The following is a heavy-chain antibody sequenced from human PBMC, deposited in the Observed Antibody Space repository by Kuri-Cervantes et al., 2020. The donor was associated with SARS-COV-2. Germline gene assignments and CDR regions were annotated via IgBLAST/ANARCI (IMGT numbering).Heavy chain of an antibody. J-gene: IGHJ4*02. Sequence: ASVKVSCKASGYTFTSYAMHWVRQAPGQRLEWMGWSNAGNGNTKYSQEFQGRVTITRDTSASTAYMELSSLRSDDTAVYYCARDSPTLYTRRRRGVAIPSFDYWGQGTLVTVSS. D-gene: IGHD2-15*01. CDR2: SNAGNGNT. CDR3: ARDSPTLYTRRRRGVAIPSFDY. V-gene: IGHV1-3*02. CDR1: GYTFTSYA.